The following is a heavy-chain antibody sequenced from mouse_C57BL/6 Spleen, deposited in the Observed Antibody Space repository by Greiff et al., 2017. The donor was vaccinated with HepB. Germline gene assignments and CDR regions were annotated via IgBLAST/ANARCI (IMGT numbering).Heavy chain of an antibody. D-gene: IGHD1-1*01. CDR1: GFTFSSYA. CDR2: ISSGGDYI. V-gene: IGHV5-9-1*02. J-gene: IGHJ4*01. Sequence: EVHLVESGEGLVKPGGSLKLSCAASGFTFSSYAMSWVRQTPEKRLEWVAYISSGGDYIYYADTVKGRFTISRDNARNTLYLQMSSLKSEDTAMYYCTRDLITTVGYAMDYWGQGTSVTVSS. CDR3: TRDLITTVGYAMDY.